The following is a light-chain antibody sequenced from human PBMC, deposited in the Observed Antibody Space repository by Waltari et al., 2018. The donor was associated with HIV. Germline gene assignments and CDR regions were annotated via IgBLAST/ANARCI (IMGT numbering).Light chain of an antibody. CDR2: DVS. Sequence: QSALTQPASVSESLGQSITISCIGTSSVVGDYTSVTWYQQLPDKAPRLMIYDVSKRPSGVSSRFSGSKSGNTASLTISGLQAEDEADYYCCSYAGSSTYVFGTGTKVTVL. CDR1: SSVVGDYTS. J-gene: IGLJ1*01. V-gene: IGLV2-23*02. CDR3: CSYAGSSTYV.